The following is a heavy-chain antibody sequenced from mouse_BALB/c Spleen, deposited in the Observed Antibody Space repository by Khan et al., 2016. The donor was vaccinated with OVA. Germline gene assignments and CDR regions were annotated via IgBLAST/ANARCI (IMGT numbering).Heavy chain of an antibody. J-gene: IGHJ2*01. D-gene: IGHD2-12*01. Sequence: EVKLEESGGGLVQPGGSMKLSCVASGFTFSNYCMNWVRQSPEKGLEWVAEIRFKSDDYVTHYAESVRGRFTISRDDLKSSDYLVMNTLRAEDSGIYYCWIVLWGQGTTLTVSS. CDR1: GFTFSNYC. CDR3: WIVL. CDR2: IRFKSDDYVT. V-gene: IGHV6-6*02.